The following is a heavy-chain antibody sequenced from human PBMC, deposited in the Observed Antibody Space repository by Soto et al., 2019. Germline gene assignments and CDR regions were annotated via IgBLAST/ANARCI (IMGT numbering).Heavy chain of an antibody. CDR3: ARGVRYYSSEKPANFDY. V-gene: IGHV3-11*05. J-gene: IGHJ4*02. D-gene: IGHD3-10*01. Sequence: QVQLLESGGGLVKPGGSLRLSCAASGFTFSDYYMSWIRQAPGKGLECVAYISASSTYANYADSVEGRFTISRDNAENSLFLQMNSLRADDTAVYYCARGVRYYSSEKPANFDYWGQGALVTVSS. CDR1: GFTFSDYY. CDR2: ISASSTYA.